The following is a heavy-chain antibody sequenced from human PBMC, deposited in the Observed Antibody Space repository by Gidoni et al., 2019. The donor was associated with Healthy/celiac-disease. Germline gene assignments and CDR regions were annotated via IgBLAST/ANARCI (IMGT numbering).Heavy chain of an antibody. J-gene: IGHJ3*02. CDR1: GGSISSYY. CDR2: IYDSGST. Sequence: QVQLQEWGPGLVKPSETLSLTCTVSGGSISSYYWSWIRQPPGKGLEWIGYIYDSGSTNYNPSLKSRVTISVDTSKNQFALKLSSVTAADTAVYYCARASRGIAAADGAFDIWGQGTMVTVSS. V-gene: IGHV4-59*01. CDR3: ARASRGIAAADGAFDI. D-gene: IGHD6-13*01.